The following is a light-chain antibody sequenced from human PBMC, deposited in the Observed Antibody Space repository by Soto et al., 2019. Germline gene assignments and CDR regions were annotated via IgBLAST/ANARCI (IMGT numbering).Light chain of an antibody. CDR3: ATWDDSLSGQWV. CDR2: SNH. V-gene: IGLV1-47*02. CDR1: TSNIGNNY. J-gene: IGLJ3*02. Sequence: QAVVTQPPSASGTPGQRVTISCSGSTSNIGNNYVYWYQQLPGTAPKLLIFSNHQRPSGVPDRFSASKSGTAGSLAISGLRSEDEGYYCCATWDDSLSGQWVFGGGTKLTVL.